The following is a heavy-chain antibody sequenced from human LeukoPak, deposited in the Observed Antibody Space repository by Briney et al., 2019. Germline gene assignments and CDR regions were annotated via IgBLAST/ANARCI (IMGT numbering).Heavy chain of an antibody. V-gene: IGHV1-69*05. Sequence: SVKVSCKASGGTFSSYAISWVRQAPGQGLEWMGGIIPIFGTANYAQKFQGRVTITTDESTSTAYMELRSLRSDDTAVYYCARRRPAAILYYYYCMDVWGKGTTVTVSS. J-gene: IGHJ6*03. CDR3: ARRRPAAILYYYYCMDV. CDR1: GGTFSSYA. CDR2: IIPIFGTA. D-gene: IGHD2-2*01.